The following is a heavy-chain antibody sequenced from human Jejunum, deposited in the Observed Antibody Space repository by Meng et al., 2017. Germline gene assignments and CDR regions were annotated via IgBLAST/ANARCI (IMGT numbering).Heavy chain of an antibody. D-gene: IGHD6-13*01. V-gene: IGHV2-5*02. Sequence: SGPTLVKPTQTLPLTCTFSGFSLTTRGVGVGWIRQPPGKALECLALIYWDNDKRYNPSLKNRLTITKDASRNQVVLTMTNMDPVDTATYFCAHRLAYSTNYNVGWFDPWGQGTLVTVSS. CDR2: IYWDNDK. CDR1: GFSLTTRGVG. J-gene: IGHJ5*02. CDR3: AHRLAYSTNYNVGWFDP.